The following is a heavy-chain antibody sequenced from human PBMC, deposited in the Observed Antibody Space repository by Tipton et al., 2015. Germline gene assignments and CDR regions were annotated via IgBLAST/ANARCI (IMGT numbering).Heavy chain of an antibody. V-gene: IGHV4-39*07. J-gene: IGHJ5*02. CDR3: ARGGNNWFDP. CDR2: IHYSGYT. D-gene: IGHD2-15*01. CDR1: GGSISSSTYY. Sequence: GLVKPSGTLSLSCAVSGGSISSSTYYWGWIRQSPGKGLEWIGSIHYSGYTYYNPSLKSRVTISVDTSKNQFSLKLTSVTAADTAVYYCARGGNNWFDPWGQGTLVTVSS.